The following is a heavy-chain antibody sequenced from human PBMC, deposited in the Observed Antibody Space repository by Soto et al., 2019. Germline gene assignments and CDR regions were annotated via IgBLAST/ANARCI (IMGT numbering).Heavy chain of an antibody. CDR3: ARHVEMATNFDY. D-gene: IGHD5-12*01. Sequence: SETLSLTCTVSGGSVSSGTYYWSWIRQPPGKGLEWIGYIHYTETTNYNPSLKSRVTISVDRSREQFSLHMTSVTAADTAVYYCARHVEMATNFDYWGQGTLVTVSS. CDR2: IHYTETT. V-gene: IGHV4-61*01. J-gene: IGHJ4*02. CDR1: GGSVSSGTYY.